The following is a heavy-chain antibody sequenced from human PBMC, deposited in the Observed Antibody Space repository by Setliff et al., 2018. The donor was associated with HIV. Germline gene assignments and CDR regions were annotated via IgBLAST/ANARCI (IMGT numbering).Heavy chain of an antibody. J-gene: IGHJ3*02. CDR3: ARILLYDSSAYFVNAFDI. CDR1: GGSISSGSNY. V-gene: IGHV4-61*09. Sequence: TLSLTCTVSGGSISSGSNYWSWIRQPAGKGLEWIGHIYTSGSTNYNPSLKSRVTISVDTSKNQFYLKLSSVTAADTAVYYCARILLYDSSAYFVNAFDIWGQGTVVTVSS. D-gene: IGHD3-22*01. CDR2: IYTSGST.